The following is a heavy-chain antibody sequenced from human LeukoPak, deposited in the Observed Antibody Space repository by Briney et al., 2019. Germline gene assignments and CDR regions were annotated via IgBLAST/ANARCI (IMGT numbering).Heavy chain of an antibody. Sequence: GGSLRLSCAASGFTVSSNYMSWVRQAPGKGLEWVSVLYTGGIRYYAGFVRGRFTISRDDSKNTLYLQMNNLRAEDTAIYYCTKMFTKDNWYGGPDYWGQGTLVTVSS. CDR1: GFTVSSNY. CDR3: TKMFTKDNWYGGPDY. J-gene: IGHJ4*02. CDR2: LYTGGIR. V-gene: IGHV3-53*01. D-gene: IGHD2-8*01.